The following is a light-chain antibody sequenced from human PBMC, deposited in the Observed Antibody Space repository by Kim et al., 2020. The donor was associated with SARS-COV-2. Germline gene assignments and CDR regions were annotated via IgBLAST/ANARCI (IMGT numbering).Light chain of an antibody. CDR2: DAS. Sequence: SLSPGKRATLSCRASQSVSSYLAWDQQKPGQAPRLLIYDASNRATGIPARFSGSGSGTDFTLTISSLEPEDFAVYYCQQRSNWLTFGGGTKVDIK. CDR3: QQRSNWLT. V-gene: IGKV3-11*01. CDR1: QSVSSY. J-gene: IGKJ4*01.